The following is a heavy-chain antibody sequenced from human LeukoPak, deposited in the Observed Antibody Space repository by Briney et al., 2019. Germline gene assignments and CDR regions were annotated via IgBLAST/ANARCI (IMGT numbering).Heavy chain of an antibody. Sequence: ASVKVSCKASGYTFTGYYMHWVRQAPGQGLEWMGWINPNSGGTNYAQKFQGWVTMTRDTSISTAYMELSRLRSDDTAVYYCARVEGPERYYYDSSGYYYWGQGTLVTVSS. D-gene: IGHD3-22*01. J-gene: IGHJ4*02. CDR3: ARVEGPERYYYDSSGYYY. V-gene: IGHV1-2*04. CDR1: GYTFTGYY. CDR2: INPNSGGT.